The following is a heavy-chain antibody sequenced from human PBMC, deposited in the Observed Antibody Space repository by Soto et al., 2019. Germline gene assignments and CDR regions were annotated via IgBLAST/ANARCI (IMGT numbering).Heavy chain of an antibody. CDR1: GFTFSSYG. J-gene: IGHJ4*02. CDR2: ISYDGSNK. CDR3: AKGGYYDILTGYTQDDY. V-gene: IGHV3-30*18. D-gene: IGHD3-9*01. Sequence: QVQLVESGGGVVQPGRSLRLSCAASGFTFSSYGMHWVRQAPGKGLEWVAVISYDGSNKYYADSVKGRFTISRDNSKNTLYLQMNSLRAEDTAVYYCAKGGYYDILTGYTQDDYWGQGTLVTVSS.